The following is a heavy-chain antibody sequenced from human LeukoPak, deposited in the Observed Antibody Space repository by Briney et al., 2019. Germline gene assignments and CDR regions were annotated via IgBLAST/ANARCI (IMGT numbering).Heavy chain of an antibody. CDR3: ARGGHYDTFDP. V-gene: IGHV3-23*01. D-gene: IGHD3-22*01. J-gene: IGHJ5*02. CDR1: GFTFRRYG. Sequence: GGSLRLSCAASGFTFRRYGMSWVRQAPGKGLEWVSSISNSAGSTYYAGSVKGRFTISRDNSKNTLYLQMNSLRVEDTAEYLCARGGHYDTFDPWGQGTLVTVSS. CDR2: ISNSAGST.